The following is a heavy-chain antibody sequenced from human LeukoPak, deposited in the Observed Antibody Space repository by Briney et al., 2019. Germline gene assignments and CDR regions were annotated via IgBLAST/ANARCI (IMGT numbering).Heavy chain of an antibody. Sequence: GGSLRLSCAASGFTFSDYYMSWIRQAPGEGLEWVSYISSSDSTIYYADSVKGRFTISRDNAKNSLYLQMNSLRAEDTAVYYCAKSPSVVVPAYWGQGTLVTVSS. CDR3: AKSPSVVVPAY. J-gene: IGHJ4*02. D-gene: IGHD2-2*01. CDR1: GFTFSDYY. CDR2: ISSSDSTI. V-gene: IGHV3-11*01.